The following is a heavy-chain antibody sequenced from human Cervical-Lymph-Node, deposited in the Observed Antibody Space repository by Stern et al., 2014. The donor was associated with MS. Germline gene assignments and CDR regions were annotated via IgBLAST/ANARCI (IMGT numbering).Heavy chain of an antibody. Sequence: VQLVESGGGLVKPGGSLRLSCAASGFTFSDYYMSWIRQAPGKGLEWVSSISSNGSSIYYADSVKGRFTISRDNAKNSLYLQMNSLRAEDTAVYYCARSHSKWLVHDAFDIWGQGTMVSVSS. CDR1: GFTFSDYY. CDR3: ARSHSKWLVHDAFDI. V-gene: IGHV3-11*01. J-gene: IGHJ3*02. CDR2: ISSNGSSI. D-gene: IGHD6-19*01.